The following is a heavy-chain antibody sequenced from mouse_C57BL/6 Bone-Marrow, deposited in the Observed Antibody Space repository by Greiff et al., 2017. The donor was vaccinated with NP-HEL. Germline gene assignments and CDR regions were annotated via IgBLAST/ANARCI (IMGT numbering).Heavy chain of an antibody. CDR1: GFTFSSYA. CDR3: TRDSPVGYGNYYFDY. D-gene: IGHD2-10*02. V-gene: IGHV5-9-1*02. J-gene: IGHJ2*01. Sequence: DVMLVESGEGLVKPGGSLKLSCAASGFTFSSYAMPWVRQTPEKRLEWVAYISSGGDYSYYADTVKGRFTISRDNARNTLYLQMSSLKSEDTAMYYCTRDSPVGYGNYYFDYWGQGTTLTVSS. CDR2: ISSGGDYS.